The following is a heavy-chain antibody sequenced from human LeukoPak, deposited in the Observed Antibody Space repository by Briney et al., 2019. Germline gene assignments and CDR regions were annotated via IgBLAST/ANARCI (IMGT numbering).Heavy chain of an antibody. D-gene: IGHD4-17*01. V-gene: IGHV4-4*07. CDR2: IYTSATI. CDR3: TRGTGTTGEVKFVP. CDR1: DNSFGVYC. Sequence: SDTLSLPCTVSDNSFGVYCWSWICHPAGKGLEWIGVIYTSATITYTPHLKSRVTMSVYTSKSQLSLNLMSVTAADTAVYYCTRGTGTTGEVKFVPWGQGSLVSVS. J-gene: IGHJ5*02.